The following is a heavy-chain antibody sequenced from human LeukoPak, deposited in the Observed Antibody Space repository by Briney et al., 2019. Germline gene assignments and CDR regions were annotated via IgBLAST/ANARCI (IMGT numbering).Heavy chain of an antibody. J-gene: IGHJ4*02. CDR1: GFTFSSYA. CDR3: AKSVYDFWSGYYSAPYYFDY. V-gene: IGHV3-23*01. CDR2: ISGSGGST. Sequence: GGSLRLSCAASGFTFSSYAMSWVRQAPGKGLEWVSAISGSGGSTYYADSVKGRFTISRDNSKNTLYLQMNSLRAEDTAVYYCAKSVYDFWSGYYSAPYYFDYWGQGTLVTVSS. D-gene: IGHD3-3*01.